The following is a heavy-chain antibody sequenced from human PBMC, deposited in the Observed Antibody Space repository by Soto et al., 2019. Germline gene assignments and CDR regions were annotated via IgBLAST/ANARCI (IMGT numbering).Heavy chain of an antibody. CDR1: GASISGFY. D-gene: IGHD1-1*01. Sequence: PSETLSLTCTVSGASISGFYWSWIRKSAGKGLEWIGRIYATGTTDYNPSLKSRVMMSVDASKKQFSLKLRSVTAADTAVYYCVRDGTKTLRDWFDPWGQGISVTVSS. V-gene: IGHV4-4*07. J-gene: IGHJ5*02. CDR2: IYATGTT. CDR3: VRDGTKTLRDWFDP.